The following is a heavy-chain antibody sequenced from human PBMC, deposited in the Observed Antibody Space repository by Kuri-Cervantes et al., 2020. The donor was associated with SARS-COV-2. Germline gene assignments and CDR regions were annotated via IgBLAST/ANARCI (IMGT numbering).Heavy chain of an antibody. CDR2: MNPNSGNT. Sequence: ASVKVSCKASGYTFTSYDINWVRQATGQGLEWMGWMNPNSGNTGYAQKFQGRVTMTRNTSISTAYMELSGLRSEDTAVYYCARGYCSSTSCYYRINWFAPWGQGTLVTVSS. J-gene: IGHJ5*02. CDR3: ARGYCSSTSCYYRINWFAP. D-gene: IGHD2-2*01. V-gene: IGHV1-8*01. CDR1: GYTFTSYD.